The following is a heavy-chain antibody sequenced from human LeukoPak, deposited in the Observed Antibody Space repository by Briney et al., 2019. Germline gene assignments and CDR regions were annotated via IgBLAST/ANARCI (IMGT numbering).Heavy chain of an antibody. CDR1: GGSISSYY. V-gene: IGHV4-59*01. CDR3: ARTRFWGYYFDY. J-gene: IGHJ4*02. D-gene: IGHD3-10*01. CDR2: IYYSGST. Sequence: SETLSLTCTVSGGSISSYYWSWIRQPPGKGLEWIGYIYYSGSTNYNPSLKSRVTISVDTSKNQFSLKLSSVTAADTAVHYCARTRFWGYYFDYWGQGTLVTVSS.